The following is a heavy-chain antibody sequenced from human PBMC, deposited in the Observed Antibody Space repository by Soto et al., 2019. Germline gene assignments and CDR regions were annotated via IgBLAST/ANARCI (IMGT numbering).Heavy chain of an antibody. CDR3: TRPFSDFWPGMDV. D-gene: IGHD3-3*01. V-gene: IGHV3-73*02. Sequence: EVQLVESGGALVQPGGSLKLSCAASGFSFSGSAMHWVRQASGTGPEWVGRIRTRANNYATTYAAALKGRFTISRDDSKNTTYLQMSDLKTEETAVYYCTRPFSDFWPGMDVWCQGTTVIVS. J-gene: IGHJ6*02. CDR2: IRTRANNYAT. CDR1: GFSFSGSA.